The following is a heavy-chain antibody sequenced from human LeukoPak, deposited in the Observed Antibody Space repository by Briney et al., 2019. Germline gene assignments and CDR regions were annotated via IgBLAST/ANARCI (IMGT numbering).Heavy chain of an antibody. CDR3: ARGLAYYYGSGSYGFDY. CDR2: ISSSGSTI. D-gene: IGHD3-10*01. J-gene: IGHJ4*02. Sequence: GGFLRLSCAASGFTFSSYEMNWVRQAPGKGLEWVSYISSSGSTIYYADSVKGRFTISRDNAKNSLYLQMNSLRAEDTAVYYCARGLAYYYGSGSYGFDYWGQGTLVTVSS. CDR1: GFTFSSYE. V-gene: IGHV3-48*03.